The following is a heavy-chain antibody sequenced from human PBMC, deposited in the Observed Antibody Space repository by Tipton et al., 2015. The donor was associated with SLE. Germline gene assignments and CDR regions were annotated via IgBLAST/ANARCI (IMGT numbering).Heavy chain of an antibody. D-gene: IGHD5-12*01. V-gene: IGHV4-59*01. CDR3: ARAEYSAYDVPQFDL. CDR2: VFYSGST. CDR1: GGSINNYY. J-gene: IGHJ4*02. Sequence: TLSLTCTVSGGSINNYYWSLIRQPPGKGLEWIGYVFYSGSTTYNPSFRGRVTMSVDTSKIQFSLRLNSVTAADTAIYYCARAEYSAYDVPQFDLWGQGALVTVSS.